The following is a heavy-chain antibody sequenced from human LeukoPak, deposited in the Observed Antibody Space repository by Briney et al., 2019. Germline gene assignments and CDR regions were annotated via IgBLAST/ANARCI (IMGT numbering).Heavy chain of an antibody. CDR2: IYHSGST. J-gene: IGHJ4*02. CDR1: GGSITDYY. Sequence: PSETLSLTWTVSGGSITDYYWSWIRQPPGKGLEWIGYIYHSGSTNYKPSLKSRVTISVDTSKKQFSLKLNSVTAADTAVYYCARIFTDSGGYYSQYWGQGTLVTVSS. V-gene: IGHV4-59*01. D-gene: IGHD3-22*01. CDR3: ARIFTDSGGYYSQY.